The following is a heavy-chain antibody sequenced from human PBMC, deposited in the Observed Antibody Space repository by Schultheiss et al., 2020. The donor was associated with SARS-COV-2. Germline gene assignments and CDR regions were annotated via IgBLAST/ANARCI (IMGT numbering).Heavy chain of an antibody. D-gene: IGHD6-19*01. CDR1: GFTFSSYA. J-gene: IGHJ5*02. V-gene: IGHV3-NL1*01. CDR2: IYSGGST. CDR3: AGSSGWYRDWFDP. Sequence: GESLKISCAASGFTFSSYAMHWVRQAPGKGLEWVAVIYSGGSTYYADSVKGRFTISRDNSKNTLYLQMNSLRAEDTAVYYCAGSSGWYRDWFDPWGQGTLVTVSS.